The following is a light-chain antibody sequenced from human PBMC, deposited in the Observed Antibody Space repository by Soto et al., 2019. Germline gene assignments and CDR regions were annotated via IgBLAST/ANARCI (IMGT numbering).Light chain of an antibody. CDR3: QQYGTSPRT. J-gene: IGKJ1*01. Sequence: EIVLPQSPGTLSLSPGETATLSCRASQSVSINYLAWYQQKPGQAPRLLIYGASGRATGIPDRFSGSESGTDFTLTISRLEAEDSAVYYCQQYGTSPRTFGQGTKVDIK. CDR1: QSVSINY. V-gene: IGKV3-20*01. CDR2: GAS.